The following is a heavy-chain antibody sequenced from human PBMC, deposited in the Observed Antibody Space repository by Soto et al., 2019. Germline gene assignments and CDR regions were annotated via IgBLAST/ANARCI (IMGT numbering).Heavy chain of an antibody. Sequence: GGSLRLSCAASGFTFSSYGMHWVRQAPGKGLEWVAVISYDGSNKYYADSVKGRFTISRDNSKNTLYLQMNSLRAEDTAVYYCAKELIMVYATYFDYWGQGTLVTVSS. CDR1: GFTFSSYG. D-gene: IGHD2-8*01. V-gene: IGHV3-30*18. CDR2: ISYDGSNK. J-gene: IGHJ4*02. CDR3: AKELIMVYATYFDY.